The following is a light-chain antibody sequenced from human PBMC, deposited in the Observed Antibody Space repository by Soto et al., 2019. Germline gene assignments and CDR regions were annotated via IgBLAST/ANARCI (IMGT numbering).Light chain of an antibody. CDR2: RAS. V-gene: IGKV3-15*01. CDR3: QQYNQWPIT. Sequence: ENLFTQSPAPPFFSPGGSAPPSCRASQSVNSILAWYQHKPGQPPRLLIYRASIRAAGLPDRFSGSGSGTEFTLTISSLQSEDFAVYYCQQYNQWPITFGQGTRLEIK. CDR1: QSVNSI. J-gene: IGKJ5*01.